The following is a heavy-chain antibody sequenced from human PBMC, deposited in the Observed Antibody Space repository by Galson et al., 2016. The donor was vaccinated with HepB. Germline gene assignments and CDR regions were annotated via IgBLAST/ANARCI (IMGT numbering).Heavy chain of an antibody. CDR2: ISYDGSNK. CDR3: AKDKWVGSGWSWYYFDY. J-gene: IGHJ4*02. CDR1: GFTFSSYG. D-gene: IGHD6-19*01. Sequence: SLRLSCAASGFTFSSYGMHWVRQAPGKGLEWVAVISYDGSNKYYADSVKGRFTISRDNSKNALYLQMNSLRAEDTAVYSCAKDKWVGSGWSWYYFDYWGQETLVTVSS. V-gene: IGHV3-30*18.